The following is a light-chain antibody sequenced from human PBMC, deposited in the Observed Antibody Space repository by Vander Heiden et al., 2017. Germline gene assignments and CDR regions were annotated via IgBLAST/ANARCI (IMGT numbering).Light chain of an antibody. J-gene: IGLJ3*02. V-gene: IGLV3-25*03. CDR3: QSADSSGIYRV. Sequence: SYELTQPSSVSVSPGQTARITCSGDALPSQFAYWYQQKPGQAPVLLIYKDRERPSGIPERFSGSSSGTTVTLTISGVRAEDEGDYYCQSADSSGIYRVFGGGTKLTVL. CDR2: KDR. CDR1: ALPSQF.